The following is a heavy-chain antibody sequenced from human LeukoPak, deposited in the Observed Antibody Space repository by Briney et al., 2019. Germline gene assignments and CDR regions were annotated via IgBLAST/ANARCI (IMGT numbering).Heavy chain of an antibody. Sequence: PGGSLRLSCVASGFTFTGHSMHWVRQAPGKGLEWVAVVADDEKTIFYADSLKGRFTVSRDNSKNTLYLQMNSLRAEDTAVYYCAKDQSRGWFGEPDYWGQGTLVTVSS. D-gene: IGHD3-10*01. CDR3: AKDQSRGWFGEPDY. CDR2: VADDEKTI. V-gene: IGHV3-30*04. CDR1: GFTFTGHS. J-gene: IGHJ4*02.